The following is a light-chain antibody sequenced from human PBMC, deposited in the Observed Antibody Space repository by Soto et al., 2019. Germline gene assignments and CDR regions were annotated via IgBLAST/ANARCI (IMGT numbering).Light chain of an antibody. CDR3: QQYNDWPRT. Sequence: EIGMTQSPATLSVSQGERATRSCRASQSVSSNLAWYQQKPGQAPRLLIYGASTRATGIPARFSGSGSGTEFTLTISSLQSEDCAVYYCQQYNDWPRTFGQGTKVDIK. CDR2: GAS. CDR1: QSVSSN. J-gene: IGKJ1*01. V-gene: IGKV3-15*01.